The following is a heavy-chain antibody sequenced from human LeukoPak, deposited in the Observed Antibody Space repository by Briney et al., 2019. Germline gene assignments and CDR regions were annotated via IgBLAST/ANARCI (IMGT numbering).Heavy chain of an antibody. V-gene: IGHV4-39*01. CDR1: GGSISSSSYY. CDR3: ARQGGSAIEY. J-gene: IGHJ4*02. D-gene: IGHD3-16*01. Sequence: SETLSLTCTVSGGSISSSSYYWGWIRQPPGKGLEWIGSIYYSGSTYYNPSLKSRVTISVDTSKNQLSLKLSSVTAADTAVYYCARQGGSAIEYWGQGTLVTVSS. CDR2: IYYSGST.